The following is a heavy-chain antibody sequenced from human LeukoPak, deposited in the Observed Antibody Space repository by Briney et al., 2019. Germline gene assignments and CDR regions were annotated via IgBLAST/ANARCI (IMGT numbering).Heavy chain of an antibody. V-gene: IGHV5-51*01. CDR2: IYPDDSDT. D-gene: IGHD6-19*01. CDR1: GYSFTSYW. Sequence: GESLKISCKGSGYSFTSYWIAWVRQMPGKGLEWLGIIYPDDSDTRYSPSFQGQVTITADKSISTAYLQWSSLKASDNAMYYCARQRRSSGWPNDYWGQGTLVTVSS. CDR3: ARQRRSSGWPNDY. J-gene: IGHJ4*02.